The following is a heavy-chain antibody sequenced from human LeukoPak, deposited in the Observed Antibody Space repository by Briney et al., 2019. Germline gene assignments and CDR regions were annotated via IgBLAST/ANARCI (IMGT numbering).Heavy chain of an antibody. Sequence: SETLSLTCTVSGGSISSYYWSWIRQPPGKGLEWIGYIYYSGSTNYNPSLKSRVTISVDTSKNQFSLRLSSVTAADTAVYYCARGIAALYYFDYWGQGTLVTVSS. CDR1: GGSISSYY. D-gene: IGHD6-13*01. CDR2: IYYSGST. V-gene: IGHV4-59*01. CDR3: ARGIAALYYFDY. J-gene: IGHJ4*02.